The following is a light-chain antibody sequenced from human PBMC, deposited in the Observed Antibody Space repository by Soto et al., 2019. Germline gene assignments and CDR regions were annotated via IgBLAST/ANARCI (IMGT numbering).Light chain of an antibody. V-gene: IGLV2-18*01. CDR3: RLYTTAXTYV. Sequence: QSFLTQPPSVSGSPVQSVTISCTGTSSDLSSYNRFSWYQRPPGTGPKLVIYEVSNRPSGIPDRFSGSKSGNTASLTSSGLQAEDEAEYYCRLYTTAXTYVVGTGTKVXV. CDR1: SSDLSSYNR. J-gene: IGLJ1*01. CDR2: EVS.